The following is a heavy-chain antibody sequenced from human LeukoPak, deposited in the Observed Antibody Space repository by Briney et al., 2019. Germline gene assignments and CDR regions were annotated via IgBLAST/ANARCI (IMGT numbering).Heavy chain of an antibody. CDR2: INPNSGGT. J-gene: IGHJ4*02. D-gene: IGHD6-19*01. CDR3: ARASSGWLGYYFDY. Sequence: GASVKVSCKASGYTFTGYYMHWVRQAPGQGLEWMGRINPNSGGTNYAQKFQGRVTMTRDTSISTAHMELSRLRSDDTAVYYCARASSGWLGYYFDYWGQGTLVTVSS. CDR1: GYTFTGYY. V-gene: IGHV1-2*06.